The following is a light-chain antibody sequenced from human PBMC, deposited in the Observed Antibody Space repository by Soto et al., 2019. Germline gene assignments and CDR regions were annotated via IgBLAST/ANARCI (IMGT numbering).Light chain of an antibody. CDR2: GAS. Sequence: EIVLTQSPGTLSLSPGXRATLSCRASQSVSNNYLAWYQQKPGQAPRLPIYGASNRATGIPDRFSGSGSGTDFTLTISRLEPEDFAVYYCQKYGSSGTFGQGTKVDIK. V-gene: IGKV3-20*01. CDR1: QSVSNNY. J-gene: IGKJ1*01. CDR3: QKYGSSGT.